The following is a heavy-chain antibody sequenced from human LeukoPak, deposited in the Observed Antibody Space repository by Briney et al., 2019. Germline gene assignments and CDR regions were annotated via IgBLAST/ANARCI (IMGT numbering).Heavy chain of an antibody. Sequence: PSQTLFLTSTVSGGSISSGSYYWSWIRQPAGKGLEWIGRIYTSGSTNYNPSLKSRVTISVDTSKTQFSLKLSSVTAADTAVYYCARTVAYYYDSSGYLGTYYFDYWGQGTLVTVSS. CDR2: IYTSGST. CDR1: GGSISSGSYY. V-gene: IGHV4-61*02. J-gene: IGHJ4*02. CDR3: ARTVAYYYDSSGYLGTYYFDY. D-gene: IGHD3-22*01.